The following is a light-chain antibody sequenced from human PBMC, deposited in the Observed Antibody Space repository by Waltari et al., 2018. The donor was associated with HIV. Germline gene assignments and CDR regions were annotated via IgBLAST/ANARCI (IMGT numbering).Light chain of an antibody. V-gene: IGLV2-14*03. Sequence: HSALTQPASMTGSPGQSITISCTGTSNHVGGYTYVSWYQQHPGKAPKLLIYAVTNRPSGVSDRFSGSKSGNTASLTISGLLAEDEADYYCSSFTSRSILVFGGGTKLTV. CDR3: SSFTSRSILV. J-gene: IGLJ3*02. CDR1: SNHVGGYTY. CDR2: AVT.